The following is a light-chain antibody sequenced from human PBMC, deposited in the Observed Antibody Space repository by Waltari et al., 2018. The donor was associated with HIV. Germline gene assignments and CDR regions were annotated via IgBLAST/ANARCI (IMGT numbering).Light chain of an antibody. CDR3: QQYFSTLLT. CDR1: QSVLYSSNNKNY. V-gene: IGKV4-1*01. CDR2: WAS. Sequence: DIVMTQSPDSLAVSLGERATINCKSSQSVLYSSNNKNYLSWYQQKAGQPPKLLICWASTRESGVPDRFSGGGSGTDFTLTISSRQAEDVAVYYCQQYFSTLLTFGGGTKGEI. J-gene: IGKJ4*01.